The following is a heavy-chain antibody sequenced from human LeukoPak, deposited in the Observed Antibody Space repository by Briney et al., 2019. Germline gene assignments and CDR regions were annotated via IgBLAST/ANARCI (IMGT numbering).Heavy chain of an antibody. CDR2: ISAYNGNT. V-gene: IGHV1-18*03. Sequence: ASVKVSCKASGYTCTSYDITWVRQAPGQGLEWMGWISAYNGNTNYAQKLQGRVTMTTDTSTSTAYMELRSLRSDDMAVYYCARLRQQLVPDYWGQGTLVTVSS. CDR1: GYTCTSYD. CDR3: ARLRQQLVPDY. J-gene: IGHJ4*02. D-gene: IGHD6-13*01.